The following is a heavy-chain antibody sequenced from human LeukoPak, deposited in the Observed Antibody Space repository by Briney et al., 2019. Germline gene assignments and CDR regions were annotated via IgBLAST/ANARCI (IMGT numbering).Heavy chain of an antibody. D-gene: IGHD3-10*01. CDR2: ISWNSGSI. V-gene: IGHV3-9*01. Sequence: PGGSLRLSCSASGFTFSDHWMTWVRQAPGKGLEWVSGISWNSGSIGYADSVKGRFTISRDNAKNSLYLEMNSLRAEDTALYYCVKDIKYYYGLGSYPDYWGQGTLVTVSS. CDR1: GFTFSDHW. CDR3: VKDIKYYYGLGSYPDY. J-gene: IGHJ4*02.